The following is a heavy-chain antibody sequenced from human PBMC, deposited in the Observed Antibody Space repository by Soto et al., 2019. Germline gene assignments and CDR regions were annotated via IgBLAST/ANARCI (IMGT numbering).Heavy chain of an antibody. Sequence: GASVKVSCKASGGTFSSYAISWVRQAPGQGLEWMGGIIPIFGTANYAQKFQGRVTITADKSTSTAYRELSSLRSEDTAVYYCAKGSGYQYYFDYWGQGTLVTVSS. CDR1: GGTFSSYA. V-gene: IGHV1-69*06. J-gene: IGHJ4*02. CDR3: AKGSGYQYYFDY. D-gene: IGHD3-22*01. CDR2: IIPIFGTA.